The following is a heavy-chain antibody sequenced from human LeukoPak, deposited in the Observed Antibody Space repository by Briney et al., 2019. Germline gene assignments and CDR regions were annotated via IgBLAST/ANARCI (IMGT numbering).Heavy chain of an antibody. Sequence: GGSLRLSCAASGFTFSSYWMSWVRQAPGKGLEWVANIKQDGSEKYYVDSVKGRFTISRDNAKNSLYLQMNSLRAEDTAVYYCAREGYGVYYYYYMDVWGKGTTVTVSS. CDR2: IKQDGSEK. D-gene: IGHD4-17*01. CDR3: AREGYGVYYYYYMDV. J-gene: IGHJ6*03. CDR1: GFTFSSYW. V-gene: IGHV3-7*03.